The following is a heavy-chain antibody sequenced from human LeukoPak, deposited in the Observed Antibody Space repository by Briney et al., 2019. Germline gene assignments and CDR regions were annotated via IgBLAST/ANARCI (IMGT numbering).Heavy chain of an antibody. D-gene: IGHD1-14*01. J-gene: IGHJ6*02. Sequence: PGGSLRLSCAASGFTFSSYAMHWVCQAPGKGLEWVAVISYDGSNKYYADSVKGRFTISRDNSKNTLYLQMNSLRAEDTAVYYCASFPRRKDYYYGMDVWGQGTTVTVSS. CDR1: GFTFSSYA. CDR2: ISYDGSNK. V-gene: IGHV3-30-3*01. CDR3: ASFPRRKDYYYGMDV.